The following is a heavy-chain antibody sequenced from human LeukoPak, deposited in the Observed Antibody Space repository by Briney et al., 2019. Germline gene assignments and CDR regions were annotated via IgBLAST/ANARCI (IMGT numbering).Heavy chain of an antibody. V-gene: IGHV3-23*01. CDR1: GFTFSTYW. CDR2: ISGGGDNT. Sequence: PGGSLRLSCVASGFTFSTYWMHWVRQAPGKGLEWVSAISGGGDNTYYVDSVKGRFTISRDHSKNTLYLQMNSLRAEDTAIYHCAKEGYSGSYFGMDVWGQGTTVTVSS. CDR3: AKEGYSGSYFGMDV. D-gene: IGHD1-26*01. J-gene: IGHJ6*02.